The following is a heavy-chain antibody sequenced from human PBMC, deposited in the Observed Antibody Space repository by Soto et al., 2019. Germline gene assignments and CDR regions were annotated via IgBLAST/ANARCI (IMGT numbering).Heavy chain of an antibody. J-gene: IGHJ4*02. V-gene: IGHV3-9*01. CDR1: GFNFGNYA. CDR3: AKDKGGTPYYIDS. D-gene: IGHD6-25*01. CDR2: INWNSDKV. Sequence: VLLVESGGGLVQPGRSLRLSCAVSGFNFGNYAMHWVRQAPGKGLEWVAAINWNSDKVAYAGSVLGRFTIFRDSAKNSVHLQMSDLTTEHTALYYCAKDKGGTPYYIDSWGQGILVTVSS.